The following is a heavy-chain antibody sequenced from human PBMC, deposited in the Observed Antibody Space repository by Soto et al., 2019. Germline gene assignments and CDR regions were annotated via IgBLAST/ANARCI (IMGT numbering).Heavy chain of an antibody. J-gene: IGHJ4*01. CDR1: GGSFSGYY. CDR2: INHSGKT. V-gene: IGHV4-34*01. D-gene: IGHD3-10*01. CDR3: ASAPSYYYGSGSYPSYYFDY. Sequence: SETLSLTCVVYGGSFSGYYGSGIRKPPGKGREGMGEINHSGKTNHTPSLKSRVTISVDTSKNQFSLKLSSVTAADTAVYYCASAPSYYYGSGSYPSYYFDYWGHGTLVTVSS.